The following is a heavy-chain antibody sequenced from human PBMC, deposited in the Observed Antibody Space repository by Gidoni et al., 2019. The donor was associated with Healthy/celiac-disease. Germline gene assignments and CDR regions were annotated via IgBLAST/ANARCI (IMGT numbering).Heavy chain of an antibody. CDR2: INAGNGNT. Sequence: QVQLVQSGAEVKKPGASVKVSCKASGSTFTSYAMHWVRQAPGQRLEWMGWINAGNGNTKYSQKFQGRVTITRDTSASTAYMELSSLRSEDTAVYYCARDRYSYGSLFDYWGQGTLVTVSS. CDR1: GSTFTSYA. D-gene: IGHD5-18*01. CDR3: ARDRYSYGSLFDY. V-gene: IGHV1-3*01. J-gene: IGHJ4*02.